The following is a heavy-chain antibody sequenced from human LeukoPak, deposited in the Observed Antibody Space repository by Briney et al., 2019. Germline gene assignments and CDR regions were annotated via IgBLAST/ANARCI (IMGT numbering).Heavy chain of an antibody. D-gene: IGHD3-10*01. V-gene: IGHV3-23*01. J-gene: IGHJ4*02. Sequence: PGGSLRLSCAASGFTFSSYAMSWVRQAPGKGLEWVSAISGSGGSTYYADSVKGRFTISRDNSKNTLYLQMNSLRAEDTAVYYCAKDVSRVDYYGSGSPGWYFDYWGQGTLVTVSS. CDR3: AKDVSRVDYYGSGSPGWYFDY. CDR1: GFTFSSYA. CDR2: ISGSGGST.